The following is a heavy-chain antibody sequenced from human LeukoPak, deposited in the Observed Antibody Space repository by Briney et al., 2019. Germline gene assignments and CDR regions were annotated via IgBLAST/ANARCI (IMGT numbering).Heavy chain of an antibody. D-gene: IGHD6-13*01. J-gene: IGHJ4*02. CDR1: GGSISSGGYY. V-gene: IGHV4-30-2*01. CDR2: IYHSGST. Sequence: SETLSLTCTVSGGSISSGGYYWSWIRQPPGKGLEWIGYIYHSGSTYYNPSLKSRVTISVDRSKNQFSLKLSCVTAADTAVYYCARAAPHNSWFDYWGQGTLVTVSS. CDR3: ARAAPHNSWFDY.